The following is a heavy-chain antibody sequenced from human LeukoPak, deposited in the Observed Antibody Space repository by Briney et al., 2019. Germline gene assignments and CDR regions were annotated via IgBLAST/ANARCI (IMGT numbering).Heavy chain of an antibody. V-gene: IGHV3-53*01. J-gene: IGHJ4*02. CDR3: AKTRPLDSSSWSRGDY. CDR1: GFTVDSNY. CDR2: IYTGGNT. Sequence: GGSLRLSCAASGFTVDSNYLSWVRQAPGKGLEWVSTIYTGGNTYYAASVKGRFTISRDFSKNTVFLHMNSLRAEDTAVYYCAKTRPLDSSSWSRGDYWGQGTLVTVSS. D-gene: IGHD6-13*01.